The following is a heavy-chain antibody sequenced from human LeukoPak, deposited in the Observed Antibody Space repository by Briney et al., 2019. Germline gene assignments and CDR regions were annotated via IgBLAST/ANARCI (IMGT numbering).Heavy chain of an antibody. J-gene: IGHJ6*03. Sequence: GASVKVSCKASGYTFTSYGISWVRQAPGQGLEWMGWISAYNGNTNYAQKLQDRVTMTTDTSKSTAYMELRSLRSDDTAVYYCARDLESYCSITSCSLLSYMDVWGKGTTVTVSS. V-gene: IGHV1-18*01. CDR1: GYTFTSYG. CDR3: ARDLESYCSITSCSLLSYMDV. D-gene: IGHD2-2*01. CDR2: ISAYNGNT.